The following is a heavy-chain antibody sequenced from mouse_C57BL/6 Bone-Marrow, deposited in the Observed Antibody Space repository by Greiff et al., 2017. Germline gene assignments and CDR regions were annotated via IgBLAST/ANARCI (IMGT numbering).Heavy chain of an antibody. V-gene: IGHV1-82*01. CDR2: IYPGDGDT. CDR1: GYAFSSSW. J-gene: IGHJ2*01. CDR3: SSIPYYNFDD. D-gene: IGHD2-12*01. Sequence: QVQLQQSGPELVKPGASVKISCKASGYAFSSSWMNWVKQRPGKGLEWIGRIYPGDGDTNYNGKFKGKATLTADKSSSSAYMQLSSLTFEDSAVYFRSSIPYYNFDDWGQGTTLTVSS.